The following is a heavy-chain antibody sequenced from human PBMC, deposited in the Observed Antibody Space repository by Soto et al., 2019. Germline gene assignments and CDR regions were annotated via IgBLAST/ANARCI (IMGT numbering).Heavy chain of an antibody. CDR3: ARDLFGAN. Sequence: EVQLVETGGGLIQPGGSLRLSCAASGFTVSSNYMSWVRQAPGKGLEWVSVIYSGGSTYYADSVKGRFTISRDNSKNTLYLQLTSLRAEDTAVYYGARDLFGANWGQGTLVPSPQ. CDR1: GFTVSSNY. D-gene: IGHD3-16*01. CDR2: IYSGGST. J-gene: IGHJ4*02. V-gene: IGHV3-53*02.